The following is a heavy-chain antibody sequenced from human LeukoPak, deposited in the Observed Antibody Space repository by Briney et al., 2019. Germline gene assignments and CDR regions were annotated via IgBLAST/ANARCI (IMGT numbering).Heavy chain of an antibody. CDR1: GFTFSSFG. V-gene: IGHV3-30*02. J-gene: IGHJ4*02. Sequence: TGGSLRLSCAASGFTFSSFGMHWVRQAPGKGLEWLAFIGFDGREKYHIDSVKGRFTISRDDSMNTLHLQMDSLRAEDTAVYFCVRDRHGYYFDSSDYYPLGYWGQGTLVTVSS. D-gene: IGHD3-22*01. CDR2: IGFDGREK. CDR3: VRDRHGYYFDSSDYYPLGY.